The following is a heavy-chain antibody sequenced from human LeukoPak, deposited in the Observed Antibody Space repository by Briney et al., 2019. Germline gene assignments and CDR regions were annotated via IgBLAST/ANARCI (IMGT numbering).Heavy chain of an antibody. Sequence: GGSLRLSRAASGLTVSRSFMTWVRLASGKGLERVSIIYPGGITYSADSAKGRFTIYREDSKNTLSLQMNSLRPDDTAVYYCARVLRSGNTGFAFDIWGQGTMVTVSS. CDR1: GLTVSRSF. J-gene: IGHJ3*02. CDR2: IYPGGIT. CDR3: ARVLRSGNTGFAFDI. V-gene: IGHV3-66*02. D-gene: IGHD3-3*01.